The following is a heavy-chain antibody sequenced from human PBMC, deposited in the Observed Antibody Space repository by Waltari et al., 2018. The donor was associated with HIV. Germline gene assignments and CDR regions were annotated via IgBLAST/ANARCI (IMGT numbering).Heavy chain of an antibody. V-gene: IGHV4-39*01. CDR1: GGSISSSSYY. J-gene: IGHJ6*02. CDR2: IYYSGST. D-gene: IGHD3-3*01. Sequence: QLQLQESGPGLVKPSEPLSLTCTVSGGSISSSSYYWGWIRQPPGKGLEWFGSIYYSGSTYYNPSLKSRVTISVDTSKNQFSLKLSSVTAADTAVYYCARRGYYDFWSGYYSGVDYYGMDVWGQGTTVTVSS. CDR3: ARRGYYDFWSGYYSGVDYYGMDV.